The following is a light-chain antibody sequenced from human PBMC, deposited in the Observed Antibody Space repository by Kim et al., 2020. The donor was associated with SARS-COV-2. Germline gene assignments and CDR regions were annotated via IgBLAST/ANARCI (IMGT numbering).Light chain of an antibody. V-gene: IGKV3D-7*01. CDR1: QSVSSSY. Sequence: PGERVTLSCRASQSVSSSYLTWYQQKPGQAPRLLIDGASARATGIPARFSGSGSGTDFTLTISSLQPEDFAVCYCQQDYNLPSLTFGGGTKLEI. J-gene: IGKJ4*01. CDR3: QQDYNLPSLT. CDR2: GAS.